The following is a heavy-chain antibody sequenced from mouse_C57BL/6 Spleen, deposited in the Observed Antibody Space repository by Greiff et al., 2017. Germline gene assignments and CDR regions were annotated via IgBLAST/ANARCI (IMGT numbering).Heavy chain of an antibody. V-gene: IGHV1-82*01. D-gene: IGHD2-5*01. Sequence: QVQLQQSGPELVKPGASVKISCKASGYAFSSSWMNWVKQRPGKGLEWIGRIYPGDGDTNYNGKFKGKATLTADKSSSTAYMQLSSLTSEDSAVYSCARRDYSNYLYYVDYWGQGTTLTVSS. J-gene: IGHJ2*01. CDR1: GYAFSSSW. CDR3: ARRDYSNYLYYVDY. CDR2: IYPGDGDT.